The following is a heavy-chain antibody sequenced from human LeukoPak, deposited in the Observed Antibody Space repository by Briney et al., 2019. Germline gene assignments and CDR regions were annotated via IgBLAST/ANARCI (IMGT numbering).Heavy chain of an antibody. CDR1: GFTFSRFA. J-gene: IGHJ4*02. Sequence: PGGSLRLSCAASGFTFSRFAMHWVRQAPGKGLEWVAFIRYDGSDKYYADSVKVRFTISRDNSKNTLYLQMNSLRAEDTAVYYCAKDRGDWKYFDFWGQGTLVTVSS. D-gene: IGHD1-1*01. V-gene: IGHV3-30*02. CDR3: AKDRGDWKYFDF. CDR2: IRYDGSDK.